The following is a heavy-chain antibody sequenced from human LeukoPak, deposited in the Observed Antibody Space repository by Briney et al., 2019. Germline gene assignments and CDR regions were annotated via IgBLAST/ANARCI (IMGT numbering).Heavy chain of an antibody. D-gene: IGHD3-3*01. CDR2: INWNGGST. V-gene: IGHV3-20*04. CDR3: ARERERFLNL. J-gene: IGHJ4*02. CDR1: GFTFDDYG. Sequence: GGSLRLSCAASGFTFDDYGMSWVRQAPGKGLEWVSGINWNGGSTGYADSVKGRFTISRDNSKNTLYLEMNSLRAEDTAVYYCARERERFLNLWGQGTLVTVSS.